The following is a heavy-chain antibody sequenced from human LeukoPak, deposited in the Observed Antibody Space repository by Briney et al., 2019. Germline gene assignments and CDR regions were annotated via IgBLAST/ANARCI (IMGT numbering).Heavy chain of an antibody. CDR2: IYYTGSA. V-gene: IGHV4-59*08. Sequence: PSETLSLTCTVSGDSISSYYWNWIRQPPGKGLEWIGYIYYTGSANYNPSLKSRVTISVDTSKNQFSLKLNSVTATDTAVYYCARSGTSRYYFYGMDVWGQGTTVTVSS. D-gene: IGHD1/OR15-1a*01. CDR3: ARSGTSRYYFYGMDV. J-gene: IGHJ6*02. CDR1: GDSISSYY.